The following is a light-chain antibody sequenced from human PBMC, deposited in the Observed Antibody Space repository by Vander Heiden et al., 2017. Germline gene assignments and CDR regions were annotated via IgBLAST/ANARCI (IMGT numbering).Light chain of an antibody. J-gene: IGKJ1*01. CDR2: AAS. CDR3: QQSSSTVWT. CDR1: QSIDTY. V-gene: IGKV1-39*01. Sequence: DIQMTQSPSSLSASIGDRVTVTCRASQSIDTYLNWYQVKPGKAPKLLIYAASTLQSGVPSRFSGSGSGTDFTLTINTLQPEDFATYYCQQSSSTVWTFGQGTKVEIK.